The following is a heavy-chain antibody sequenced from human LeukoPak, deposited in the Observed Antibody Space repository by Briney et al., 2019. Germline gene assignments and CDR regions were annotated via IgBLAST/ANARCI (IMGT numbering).Heavy chain of an antibody. D-gene: IGHD5-12*01. V-gene: IGHV1-18*01. J-gene: IGHJ5*02. CDR3: ARIWGNIVAIPTPWFDP. CDR2: ISAYNGNT. Sequence: GASVKVSCKASGYTFTSYGISWVRQAPGQGLEWMGWISAYNGNTNYAQKLQGRVTMTTDTSTSTAYMELRSLRSDDTAVYYCARIWGNIVAIPTPWFDPWGQGTLVTVSS. CDR1: GYTFTSYG.